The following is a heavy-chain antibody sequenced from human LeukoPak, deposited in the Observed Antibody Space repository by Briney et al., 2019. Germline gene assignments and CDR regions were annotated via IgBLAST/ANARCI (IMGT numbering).Heavy chain of an antibody. CDR2: ISSSSSYT. CDR3: ARVKGDFWSGYYYFDY. D-gene: IGHD3-3*01. Sequence: GGSLRLSCAASGFTFSDYYMSWIRQAPGKGLEWVSYISSSSSYTNYADSVKGRFTISRDNAKNSPYLQMNSLRAEDTAVYYCARVKGDFWSGYYYFDYWGQGTLVTVSS. CDR1: GFTFSDYY. V-gene: IGHV3-11*06. J-gene: IGHJ4*02.